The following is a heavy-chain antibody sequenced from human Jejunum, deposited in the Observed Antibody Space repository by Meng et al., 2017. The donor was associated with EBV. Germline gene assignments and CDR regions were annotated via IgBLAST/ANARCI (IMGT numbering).Heavy chain of an antibody. CDR3: ARQGPSGRTFDY. CDR2: YYNSGST. J-gene: IGHJ4*02. CDR1: GGSISRSIYY. V-gene: IGHV4-39*01. Sequence: LQIQESGPGRVKPSHTLSLTCTVSGGSISRSIYYWGWIRQPPGKGLEWIGTYYNSGSTYYNPSLKSRVTISVDTSKNQFSLKLISVTAADTAAYYCARQGPSGRTFDYWGQGTLVTVSS. D-gene: IGHD1-26*01.